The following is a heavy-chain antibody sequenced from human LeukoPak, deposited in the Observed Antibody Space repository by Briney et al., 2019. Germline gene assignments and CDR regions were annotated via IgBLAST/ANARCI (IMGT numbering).Heavy chain of an antibody. D-gene: IGHD3-16*02. J-gene: IGHJ4*02. V-gene: IGHV4-34*01. Sequence: PSETLSLTCAVYGGSFSGYYWSWIRQPPGKGLEWIGEINHSGSTNYNPSLKSRVTIPVDTSKNQFSLKLSSVTAADTAVYYCARGLSDVWGSYRSYYFDYWVQGTLVTVSS. CDR2: INHSGST. CDR3: ARGLSDVWGSYRSYYFDY. CDR1: GGSFSGYY.